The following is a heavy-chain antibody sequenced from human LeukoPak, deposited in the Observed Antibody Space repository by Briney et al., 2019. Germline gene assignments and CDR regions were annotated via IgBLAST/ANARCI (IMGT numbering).Heavy chain of an antibody. CDR2: ISWDGGST. D-gene: IGHD1-14*01. CDR3: AKDNLRKLTSEYFFDY. Sequence: GSLRLSCAASGFTFDDYTMHWVRQAPGKGLEWVSLISWDGGSTFYADSVKGRFTISRDNSKNSLYLQMNSLRTDDTALYYCAKDNLRKLTSEYFFDYWGQGTLVTVSS. J-gene: IGHJ4*02. V-gene: IGHV3-43*01. CDR1: GFTFDDYT.